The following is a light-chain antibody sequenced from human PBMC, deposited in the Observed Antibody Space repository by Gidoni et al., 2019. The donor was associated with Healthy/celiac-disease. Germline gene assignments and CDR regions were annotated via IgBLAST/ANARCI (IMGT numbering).Light chain of an antibody. CDR3: QQYNSYSWT. Sequence: DIQMTQSPSTVSASVGDRVTITCRASQSISSWLAWYKQKPGKAPKLLIYKASSLESGVPSRFSGSGSGTEFTLTISSLQPDDFATYYCQQYNSYSWTFGQGTKVEIK. CDR2: KAS. J-gene: IGKJ1*01. V-gene: IGKV1-5*03. CDR1: QSISSW.